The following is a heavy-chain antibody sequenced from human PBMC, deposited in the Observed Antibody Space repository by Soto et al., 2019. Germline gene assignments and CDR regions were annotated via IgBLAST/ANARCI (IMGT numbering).Heavy chain of an antibody. CDR3: ARAPISMITFGGLKPYFDY. J-gene: IGHJ4*02. Sequence: AGGSLRLSCAASGFTFSDYYMSWIRQAPGKGLEWVSYISSSGSTIYYADSVKGRFTISRDNAKNSLYLQMNSLRTEDTAVYYCARAPISMITFGGLKPYFDYWGQGTLVTVSS. CDR1: GFTFSDYY. D-gene: IGHD3-16*01. CDR2: ISSSGSTI. V-gene: IGHV3-11*01.